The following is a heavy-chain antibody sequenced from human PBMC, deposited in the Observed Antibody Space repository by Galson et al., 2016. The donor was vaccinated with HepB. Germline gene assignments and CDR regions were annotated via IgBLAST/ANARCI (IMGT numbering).Heavy chain of an antibody. J-gene: IGHJ4*02. V-gene: IGHV3-74*01. Sequence: SLRLSCAASGFPFTTHWMHWVRQAPGKGLVWVSRISGDGSNTNYADSVRGRFTISRDNAKNTVYLQMNSLTAEDTAVYYCVRDRELYVWGQGTLVTVSS. D-gene: IGHD3-10*01. CDR1: GFPFTTHW. CDR3: VRDRELYV. CDR2: ISGDGSNT.